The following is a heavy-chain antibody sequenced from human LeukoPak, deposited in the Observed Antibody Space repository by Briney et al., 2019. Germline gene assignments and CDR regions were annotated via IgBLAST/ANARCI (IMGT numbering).Heavy chain of an antibody. CDR3: ARDRGYVDY. CDR2: IYYSGST. J-gene: IGHJ4*02. CDR1: GGSISSYY. V-gene: IGHV4-59*01. Sequence: PSETLSLTCTVSGGSISSYYWSWIRQPPGKGLEWIGYIYYSGSTNYNPSLKSRATISVDTSKNQFSLKLSSVTAADTAVYYCARDRGYVDYWGQGTLVTVSS.